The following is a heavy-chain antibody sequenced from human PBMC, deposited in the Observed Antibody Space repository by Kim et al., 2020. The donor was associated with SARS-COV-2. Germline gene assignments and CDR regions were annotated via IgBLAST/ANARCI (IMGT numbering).Heavy chain of an antibody. V-gene: IGHV4-59*01. Sequence: PLKSRVTISVDTSKNQFSLKLSSVTAADTAVYYCPGYIIAAAGQNWFDPWGQGTLVTVSS. D-gene: IGHD6-13*01. J-gene: IGHJ5*02. CDR3: PGYIIAAAGQNWFDP.